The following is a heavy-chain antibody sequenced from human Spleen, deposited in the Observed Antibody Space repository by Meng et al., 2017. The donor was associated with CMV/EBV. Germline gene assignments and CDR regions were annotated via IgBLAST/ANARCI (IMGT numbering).Heavy chain of an antibody. J-gene: IGHJ4*02. V-gene: IGHV4-31*02. Sequence: SGGSISSAGYYWSWIRQHPGKGLEWIGYIYYSGSTYYNPSLKSRVTISVDTSKNQFSLKLSSVTAADTAVYYCARSVGASPWLYFDYWGQGTLVTVSS. CDR3: ARSVGASPWLYFDY. CDR1: GGSISSAGYY. D-gene: IGHD1-26*01. CDR2: IYYSGST.